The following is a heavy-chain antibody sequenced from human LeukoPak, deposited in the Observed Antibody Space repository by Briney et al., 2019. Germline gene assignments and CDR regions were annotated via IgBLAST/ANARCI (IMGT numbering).Heavy chain of an antibody. Sequence: ASVKVSCKASGYSFSDHYMQWVRPAPGQGLEWMGWIYPNNGGTGYAQNFQGRVTMTRDTSINTVYMELTRLRFDDTAVYYCARGYRTGDMTIFAYWGQGSLVTVSS. V-gene: IGHV1-2*02. CDR1: GYSFSDHY. D-gene: IGHD3-3*01. CDR3: ARGYRTGDMTIFAY. J-gene: IGHJ4*02. CDR2: IYPNNGGT.